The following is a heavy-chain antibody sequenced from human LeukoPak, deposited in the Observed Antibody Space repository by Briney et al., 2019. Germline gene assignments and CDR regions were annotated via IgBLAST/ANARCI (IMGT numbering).Heavy chain of an antibody. CDR3: ARGTTKGYYYDSSGYYTK. CDR1: GGSINSYY. V-gene: IGHV4-59*12. Sequence: SETLSLTCNVSGGSINSYYWGWIRQPPGKRLELIGYIYYSGRTNYNPSLKSRVTISVDTSTNRISLKLTSVTAADTAVYFCARGTTKGYYYDSSGYYTKWGQGTLVTVSS. D-gene: IGHD3-22*01. J-gene: IGHJ4*02. CDR2: IYYSGRT.